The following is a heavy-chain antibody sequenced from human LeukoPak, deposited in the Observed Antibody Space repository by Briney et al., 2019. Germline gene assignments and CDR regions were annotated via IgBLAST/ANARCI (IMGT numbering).Heavy chain of an antibody. J-gene: IGHJ3*02. CDR2: INPNSGGT. Sequence: GASVKVSCKASGYTFTGYYMHWVRQAPGQGLEWMGWINPNSGGTKYAQKFQDWVSMTRDTSINTAYMELRRLRSDDTAVYYCARQMIVVDDGFDIWGQGTMVTVSS. D-gene: IGHD3-22*01. CDR1: GYTFTGYY. CDR3: ARQMIVVDDGFDI. V-gene: IGHV1-2*04.